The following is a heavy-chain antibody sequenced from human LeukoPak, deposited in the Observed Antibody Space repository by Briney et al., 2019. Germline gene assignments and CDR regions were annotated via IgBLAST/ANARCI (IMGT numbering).Heavy chain of an antibody. CDR2: ISGSGGST. Sequence: HAGGSLRLSCAASGFTFSSYSMNWVRQAPGKGLEWVSAISGSGGSTYYADSVKGRFTISRDNSKNTLYLQMNSLRAEDTAVYYCAKDFPYTVTNFHLDYWGQGTLVTVSS. CDR3: AKDFPYTVTNFHLDY. J-gene: IGHJ4*02. D-gene: IGHD4-11*01. CDR1: GFTFSSYS. V-gene: IGHV3-23*01.